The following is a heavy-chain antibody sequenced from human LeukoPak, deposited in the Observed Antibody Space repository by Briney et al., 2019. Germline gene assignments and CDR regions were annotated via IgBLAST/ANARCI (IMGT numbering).Heavy chain of an antibody. CDR2: ISGSGSST. CDR3: AKVAYNWISYGPFDY. V-gene: IGHV3-23*01. D-gene: IGHD1-20*01. J-gene: IGHJ4*02. CDR1: GFTFSTYA. Sequence: GGSLRLSCAASGFTFSTYAMTWVRKAPGQGLEWVSSISGSGSSTYYADSVKGRFTIPRDNSKNSLYLQMNSLRAEDTALYYCAKVAYNWISYGPFDYWGQGTLVTVSS.